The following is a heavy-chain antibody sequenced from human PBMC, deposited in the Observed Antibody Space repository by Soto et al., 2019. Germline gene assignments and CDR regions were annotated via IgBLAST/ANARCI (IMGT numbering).Heavy chain of an antibody. V-gene: IGHV4-4*02. CDR2: IYHSGST. J-gene: IGHJ4*02. CDR1: GGSISSSNW. D-gene: IGHD6-6*01. CDR3: ARWPHVQTAYYFDY. Sequence: QVQLQESGPGLVKPSGTLSLTCAVSGGSISSSNWWSWVRQPPGKGLEWIGEIYHSGSTNYNPSLRSRLSISVDQSKNQCSSQMSSVTAAHTAVYYCARWPHVQTAYYFDYWGQGTLVTVSS.